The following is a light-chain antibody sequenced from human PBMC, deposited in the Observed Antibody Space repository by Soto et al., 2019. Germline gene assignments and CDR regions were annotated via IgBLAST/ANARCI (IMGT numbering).Light chain of an antibody. CDR2: DAS. CDR1: QSVSSY. V-gene: IGKV3-11*01. CDR3: QQRSNWHPT. Sequence: EIVLTQSPATLSLSPGERATLSCRASQSVSSYLAWYQQKPGQAPRLLIYDASNRATGIPARFSGSGSGTDFTLTSSSLEPEDFAVYYCQQRSNWHPTFGQGTRLEIK. J-gene: IGKJ5*01.